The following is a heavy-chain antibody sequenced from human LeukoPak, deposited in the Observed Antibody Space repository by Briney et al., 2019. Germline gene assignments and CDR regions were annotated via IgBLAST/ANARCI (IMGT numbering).Heavy chain of an antibody. CDR3: ASTQAERWLQFPNWFDP. CDR2: IYSGGST. J-gene: IGHJ5*02. CDR1: GFTVSSNY. V-gene: IGHV3-53*01. D-gene: IGHD5-24*01. Sequence: GGSLRLSCAASGFTVSSNYMSWVRQAPGKGLEWVSVIYSGGSTYYADSVKGRFTISRDNSKSTLYLQMNSLRAEDTAVYYCASTQAERWLQFPNWFDPWGQGTLVTVSS.